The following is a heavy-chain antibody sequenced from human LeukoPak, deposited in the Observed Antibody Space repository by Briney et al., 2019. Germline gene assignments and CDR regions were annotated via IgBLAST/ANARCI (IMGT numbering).Heavy chain of an antibody. CDR1: GYTFTGYY. J-gene: IGHJ4*02. Sequence: GASVKVSCKASGYTFTGYYMHWVRQGPGQRLEWMGWINPNSGGTNYAQKFQGRVTMTRDTTISTAYMELSRLRSDDTAVYYCARALPRQIRDYLVFGYWGQGTLVTVSS. CDR3: ARALPRQIRDYLVFGY. V-gene: IGHV1-2*02. D-gene: IGHD4-11*01. CDR2: INPNSGGT.